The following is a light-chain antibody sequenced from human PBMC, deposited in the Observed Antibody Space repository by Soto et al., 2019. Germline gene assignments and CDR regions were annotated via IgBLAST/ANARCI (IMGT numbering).Light chain of an antibody. CDR3: QQRSNWPRT. CDR2: DTS. CDR1: QSVSSY. J-gene: IGKJ1*01. V-gene: IGKV3-11*01. Sequence: IVMTQSPATLSLSPGERATLSCRASQSVSSYLAWYQHKPGRAPRLLIYDTSNRATGIPARFSGSGSGTDFTLTISSLEPEDFAVYYCQQRSNWPRTFGQGTKVEV.